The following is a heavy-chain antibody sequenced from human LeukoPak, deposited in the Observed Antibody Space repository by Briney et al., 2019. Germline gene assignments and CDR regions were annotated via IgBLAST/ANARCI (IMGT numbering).Heavy chain of an antibody. D-gene: IGHD1-26*01. Sequence: GGSLRLSCAGSGFSFSSYWMSWVRQAPGKGLEWVANIKEDGSEKNYVDSVKGRFTISRDNAKNSVYLQLNSLRAADTAVYYCARDKIVGASRFDYWGQGTLVTVSS. CDR2: IKEDGSEK. CDR3: ARDKIVGASRFDY. CDR1: GFSFSSYW. V-gene: IGHV3-7*01. J-gene: IGHJ4*02.